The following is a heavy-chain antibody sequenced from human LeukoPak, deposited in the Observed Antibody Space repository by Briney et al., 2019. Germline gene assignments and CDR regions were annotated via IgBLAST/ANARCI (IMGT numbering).Heavy chain of an antibody. D-gene: IGHD3-10*01. CDR2: IRYDGSNK. J-gene: IGHJ4*02. V-gene: IGHV3-30*02. Sequence: PGGSLRLSCAASGFTFSSYGMHWVRQAPGKGLEWVAFIRYDGSNKYYADSVKGRFTISRDNSKNTLYLQMNSLRAEDTAVYYCAKVVWFGELIPTGHPYYFDYWGQGTLVTVSS. CDR3: AKVVWFGELIPTGHPYYFDY. CDR1: GFTFSSYG.